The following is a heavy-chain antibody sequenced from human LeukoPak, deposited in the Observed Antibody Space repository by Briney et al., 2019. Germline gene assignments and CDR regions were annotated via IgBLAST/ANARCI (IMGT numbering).Heavy chain of an antibody. D-gene: IGHD3-10*01. CDR1: GGSFSGYY. CDR2: INHSGST. CDR3: ARGRASAVRPLDI. Sequence: PSQTLSLTCAVYGGSFSGYYWSWIRQPPGKGLEWIGEINHSGSTSYNSSLKSRVTISIDTSKNQFSLNLSSVTAADTAVYYCARGRASAVRPLDIWGQGTMVTVSS. J-gene: IGHJ3*02. V-gene: IGHV4-34*01.